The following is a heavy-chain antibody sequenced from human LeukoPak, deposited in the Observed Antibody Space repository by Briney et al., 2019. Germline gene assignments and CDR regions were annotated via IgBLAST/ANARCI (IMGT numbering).Heavy chain of an antibody. J-gene: IGHJ6*04. CDR3: ARPVRGVNYYGMDV. Sequence: GGSLRLSCAASGFTFSSYSMNWVRQAPGKGLEWVPSISSSSSYIYYADPVKGRFTISRDNAKNSLYLQMNSLRAEDTAVYYCARPVRGVNYYGMDVWGKGTTVTVSS. D-gene: IGHD3-10*01. V-gene: IGHV3-21*01. CDR1: GFTFSSYS. CDR2: ISSSSSYI.